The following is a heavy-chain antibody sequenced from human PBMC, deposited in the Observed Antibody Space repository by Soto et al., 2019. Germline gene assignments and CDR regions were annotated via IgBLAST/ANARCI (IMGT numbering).Heavy chain of an antibody. V-gene: IGHV3-30*03. D-gene: IGHD3-22*01. CDR2: ISYDGSNK. CDR1: GFTFSSYS. CDR3: ATYYYDSSGYYY. Sequence: GGSLRLSCAASGFTFSSYSMNWVRQAPGKGLEWVAVISYDGSNKYYADSVKGRFTISRDNSKNTLYLQMNSLRAEDTAVYYCATYYYDSSGYYYWGQGTLVTVSS. J-gene: IGHJ4*02.